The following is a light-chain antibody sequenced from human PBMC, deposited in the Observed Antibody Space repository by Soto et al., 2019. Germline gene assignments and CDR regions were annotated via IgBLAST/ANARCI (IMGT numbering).Light chain of an antibody. CDR1: QSLGTW. Sequence: DIQVTQSPSTLSASVGDRVSIPCGASQSLGTWLAWSHQKPGKAPKLLIFDDSTLEIGVPSRFSGSGSGTDFTLTISSLQPDDFATYYCQQYRDSPGAFGQGTRVEIK. CDR3: QQYRDSPGA. V-gene: IGKV1-5*01. J-gene: IGKJ1*01. CDR2: DDS.